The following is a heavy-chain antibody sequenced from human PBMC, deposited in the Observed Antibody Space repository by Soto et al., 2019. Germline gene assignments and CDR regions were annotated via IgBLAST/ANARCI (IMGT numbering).Heavy chain of an antibody. CDR1: GYSFTSYW. V-gene: IGHV5-51*01. CDR3: ARQGGPLYYYDSSGYYF. D-gene: IGHD3-22*01. CDR2: IYPGDSDT. Sequence: GESLKISCKGSGYSFTSYWIGWVRQMPGKGLEWMGIIYPGDSDTRYSPSFQGQVTISADKSTSTAYLQWSSLKASDTAMYYCARQGGPLYYYDSSGYYFWGQGTLVTVSS. J-gene: IGHJ4*02.